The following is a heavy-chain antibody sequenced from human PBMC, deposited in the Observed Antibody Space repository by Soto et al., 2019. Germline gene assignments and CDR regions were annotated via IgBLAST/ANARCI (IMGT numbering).Heavy chain of an antibody. Sequence: GESLKTPCQGSGYGFSIHWVAWLRQMPGKGLEWVGIIYPGNSDTRYSPSFQGQVTISADKSISTAYLQWSSLKASDTAMYYCARLRTVTTSYYGMDVWGQGTTVTVSS. CDR2: IYPGNSDT. J-gene: IGHJ6*02. CDR1: GYGFSIHW. CDR3: ARLRTVTTSYYGMDV. V-gene: IGHV5-51*01. D-gene: IGHD4-4*01.